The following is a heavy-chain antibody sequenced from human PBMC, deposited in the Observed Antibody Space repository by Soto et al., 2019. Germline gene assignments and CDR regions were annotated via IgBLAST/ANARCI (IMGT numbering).Heavy chain of an antibody. CDR1: GGSISSGDYY. J-gene: IGHJ4*02. CDR3: ARRTTTYYYDSSGYTSSDPFDY. Sequence: PSETLSLTCTVSGGSISSGDYYWSWIRQPPGKGLEWIGYIYYSGSTYYNPSLKSRVTISVDTSKNQFSLKLSSVTAADTAVYYCARRTTTYYYDSSGYTSSDPFDYWGQGTLVTVSS. V-gene: IGHV4-30-4*01. CDR2: IYYSGST. D-gene: IGHD3-22*01.